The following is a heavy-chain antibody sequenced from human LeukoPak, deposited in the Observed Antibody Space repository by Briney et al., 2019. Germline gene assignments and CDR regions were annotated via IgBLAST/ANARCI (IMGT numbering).Heavy chain of an antibody. J-gene: IGHJ3*02. D-gene: IGHD2-2*01. CDR1: GGSISSYY. CDR2: IYYSGST. CDR3: ARGRFVVVPAATAWAFDI. Sequence: PSETLSLTCTVSGGSISSYYWSWIRQPPGKGLEWIGYIYYSGSTNYNPSLKSRVTISVDTSKNQFSLKLSSVTAADTAVYYCARGRFVVVPAATAWAFDIWGRGTMVTVSS. V-gene: IGHV4-59*01.